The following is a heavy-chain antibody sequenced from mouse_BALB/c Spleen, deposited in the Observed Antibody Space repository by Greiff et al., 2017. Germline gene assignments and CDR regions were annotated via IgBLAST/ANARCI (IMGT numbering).Heavy chain of an antibody. CDR3: ARSGDDDY. Sequence: EVKLMESGPELVKPGASVKISCKASGYSFTGYFMNWVMQSHGKSLEWIGRINPYNGDTFYNQKFKGKATLTVDKSSSTAHMELRSLASEDSAVYYCARSGDDDYWGQGTSVTVSS. V-gene: IGHV1-20*02. CDR1: GYSFTGYF. J-gene: IGHJ4*01. D-gene: IGHD2-3*01. CDR2: INPYNGDT.